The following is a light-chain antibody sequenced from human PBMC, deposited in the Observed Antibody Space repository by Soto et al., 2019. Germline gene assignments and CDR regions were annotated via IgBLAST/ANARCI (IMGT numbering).Light chain of an antibody. Sequence: QSARTQTVNVSGTPAQAITIICRGTNLDVGNDNVVSWYQQHPGKAPILLIYAGDQRPSGISNRFSGSNSGNTASLTISGLQAEDEAVYYCCSFGGYSTYVFAPGTKVTV. CDR3: CSFGGYSTYV. V-gene: IGLV2-23*01. CDR2: AGD. J-gene: IGLJ1*01. CDR1: NLDVGNDNV.